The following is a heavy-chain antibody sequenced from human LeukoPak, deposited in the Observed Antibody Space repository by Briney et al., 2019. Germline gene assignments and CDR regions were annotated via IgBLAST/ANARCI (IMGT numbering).Heavy chain of an antibody. V-gene: IGHV3-74*01. CDR2: INSDGSST. D-gene: IGHD4-17*01. J-gene: IGHJ2*01. CDR3: ARAAVTNKPHWYFDL. Sequence: GGSLRLSCAASGFTFSSYWMHWVRQAPGKGLVWVSRINSDGSSTSYADSVKGRFTISRDNAKNTLYLQMNSLRAEDTAVYYCARAAVTNKPHWYFDLWGRGTLVTVSS. CDR1: GFTFSSYW.